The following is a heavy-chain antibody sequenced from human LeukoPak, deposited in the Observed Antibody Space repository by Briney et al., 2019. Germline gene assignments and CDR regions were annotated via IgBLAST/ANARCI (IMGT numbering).Heavy chain of an antibody. CDR1: GGSITGSNW. CDR3: ARAPGSGQYNWFDP. V-gene: IGHV4-4*02. Sequence: SETLSLTCAVSGGSITGSNWWSWVRQSPGKGLEWIGEINHSGSTNYNPSLKSRVTISVDKSKNHFSLKLNSVTAADTAVYYCARAPGSGQYNWFDPWGQGTLVTVSS. CDR2: INHSGST. J-gene: IGHJ5*02. D-gene: IGHD3-10*01.